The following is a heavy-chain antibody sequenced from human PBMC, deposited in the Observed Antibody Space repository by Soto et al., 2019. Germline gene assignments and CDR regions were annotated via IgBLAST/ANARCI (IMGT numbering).Heavy chain of an antibody. Sequence: GGSLRLSCAASGFTFSSYSMNWVRQAPGKGLEWVSSISSSSSYIYYSDSVKGRFTISRDNAKNSLYLQMNSLRAEDTAVYYCAREGDGYNLDYYYYGMDVWGQGTTVTVSS. V-gene: IGHV3-21*01. CDR3: AREGDGYNLDYYYYGMDV. CDR1: GFTFSSYS. J-gene: IGHJ6*02. CDR2: ISSSSSYI. D-gene: IGHD5-12*01.